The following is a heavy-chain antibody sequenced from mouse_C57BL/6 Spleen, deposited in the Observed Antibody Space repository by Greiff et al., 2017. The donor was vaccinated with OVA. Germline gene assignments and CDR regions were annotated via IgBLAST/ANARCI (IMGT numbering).Heavy chain of an antibody. CDR2: IDPSDSYT. CDR3: ARRGYDVMDY. Sequence: VKLKQPGAELVKPGASVKLSCKASGYTFTSYWMQWVKQRPGQGLEWIGEIDPSDSYTNYNQKFKGKATLTVDTSSSTAYMQLSSLTSEDSAVYYCARRGYDVMDYWGQGTSVTVSS. J-gene: IGHJ4*01. CDR1: GYTFTSYW. D-gene: IGHD2-10*02. V-gene: IGHV1-50*01.